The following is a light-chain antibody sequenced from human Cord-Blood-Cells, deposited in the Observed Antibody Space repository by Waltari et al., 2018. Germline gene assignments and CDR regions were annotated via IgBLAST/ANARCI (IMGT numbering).Light chain of an antibody. CDR1: QSFSSSY. CDR3: QQYGSSFT. Sequence: IVLTQSPGTLSLSAGEMATLSCRASQSFSSSYLAWYQQKPGQAPRLLIYGASSRATGIPDRFSGSGSGTDFTLTISRLEPEDFAVYYCQQYGSSFTFGPGTKVDIK. CDR2: GAS. V-gene: IGKV3-20*01. J-gene: IGKJ3*01.